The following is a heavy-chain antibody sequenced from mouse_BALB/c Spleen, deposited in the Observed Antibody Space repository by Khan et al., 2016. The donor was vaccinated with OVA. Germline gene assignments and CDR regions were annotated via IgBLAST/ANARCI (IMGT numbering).Heavy chain of an antibody. CDR2: VTYSGNT. CDR3: ARSYGSWTMDY. J-gene: IGHJ4*01. V-gene: IGHV3-8*02. Sequence: EVQLKESGPSLVKPSQTLSLTCSVTGDSITSGFWNWIRKFPGNKFEYMGYVTYSGNTYYNPSLKSRISITRDTSKSQYYLQLNSVTTEDTATHFCARSYGSWTMDYWGQGTSVTVSS. D-gene: IGHD1-1*01. CDR1: GDSITSGF.